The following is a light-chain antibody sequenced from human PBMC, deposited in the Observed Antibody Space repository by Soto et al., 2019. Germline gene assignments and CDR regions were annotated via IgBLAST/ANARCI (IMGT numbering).Light chain of an antibody. Sequence: EIVLTRSPGTLSLSPGERATLSCRASQSVNSGYLAWYQQRPGQAPRLLIYGASSRATGIPDRVSGSGSGTDFTLTIRRLEPEDFAVYYCQQYGSSPVTFGGGTKVEIK. CDR3: QQYGSSPVT. CDR1: QSVNSGY. J-gene: IGKJ4*01. CDR2: GAS. V-gene: IGKV3-20*01.